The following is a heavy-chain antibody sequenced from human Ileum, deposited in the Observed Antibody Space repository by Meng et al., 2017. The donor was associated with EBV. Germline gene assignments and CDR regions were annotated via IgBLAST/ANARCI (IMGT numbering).Heavy chain of an antibody. Sequence: GPWLCTPSGTLPLTSSVSGGSISSSNWWSWVRQAPGKGLEWIGEIHHTESTNYNPSLKSRVTISVDKSKNQFSLKLSSVTAADTAVYYCARESYSDSSGYYSLDYWGQGSLVTVSS. J-gene: IGHJ4*02. CDR2: IHHTEST. CDR1: GGSISSSNW. V-gene: IGHV4-4*02. D-gene: IGHD3-22*01. CDR3: ARESYSDSSGYYSLDY.